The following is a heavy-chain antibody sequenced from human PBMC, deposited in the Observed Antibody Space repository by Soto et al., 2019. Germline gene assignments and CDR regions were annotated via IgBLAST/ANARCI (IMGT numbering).Heavy chain of an antibody. CDR3: AKDHYDSSGYYY. CDR1: GFTFSSYG. J-gene: IGHJ4*02. D-gene: IGHD3-22*01. V-gene: IGHV3-30*18. CDR2: ISYDGSNK. Sequence: GGSLRLSCAASGFTFSSYGMHWVRQAPGKGLEWVAVISYDGSNKYYADSVKGRFTISRDNSKNTLYLQMNSLRAEDTAVYYCAKDHYDSSGYYYWGQGTLVTVS.